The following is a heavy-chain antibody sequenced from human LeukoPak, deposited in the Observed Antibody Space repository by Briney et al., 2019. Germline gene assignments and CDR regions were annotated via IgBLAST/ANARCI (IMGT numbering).Heavy chain of an antibody. Sequence: GRSLRLSCAASGFTFNSYAVHWVRQAPGKGLEWVAVIPYDGSINFYAASVKGRFTISRDNSKNTLYLQMNSLRAEDTALYFCARDRRYCSGGSCYFDYFFDYWGQGTLVTVSS. D-gene: IGHD2-15*01. J-gene: IGHJ4*02. CDR1: GFTFNSYA. CDR3: ARDRRYCSGGSCYFDYFFDY. CDR2: IPYDGSIN. V-gene: IGHV3-30-3*01.